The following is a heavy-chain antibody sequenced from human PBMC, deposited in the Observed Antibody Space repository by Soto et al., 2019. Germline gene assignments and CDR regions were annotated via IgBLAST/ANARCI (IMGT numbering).Heavy chain of an antibody. J-gene: IGHJ4*02. D-gene: IGHD3-10*01. CDR2: ISSSSSYI. Sequence: EVQLVESGGGLVKPGGSLRLSCAASGFTFSSYSMNWVRQAPGKGLEWVSSISSSSSYIYYADSVKGRFTISRDNAKNSLYLQMNSLGAEDTAVYYCASQLWFGELPYDTDYWGQGTLVTVSS. V-gene: IGHV3-21*01. CDR3: ASQLWFGELPYDTDY. CDR1: GFTFSSYS.